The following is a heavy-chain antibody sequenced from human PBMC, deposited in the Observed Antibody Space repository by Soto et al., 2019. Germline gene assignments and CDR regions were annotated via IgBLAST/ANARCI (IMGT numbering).Heavy chain of an antibody. CDR2: MNPNSGNT. V-gene: IGHV1-8*01. CDR1: GYTFTSYD. J-gene: IGHJ4*02. CDR3: ARTGVVRGDNDY. D-gene: IGHD3-10*01. Sequence: ASVKVSCKASGYTFTSYDINWVRQATGQGLEWMGWMNPNSGNTGYAQKFQGRVTMTRNTSISTAYMEPSSLRSEDTAVYYCARTGVVRGDNDYRGQGTLVTVSS.